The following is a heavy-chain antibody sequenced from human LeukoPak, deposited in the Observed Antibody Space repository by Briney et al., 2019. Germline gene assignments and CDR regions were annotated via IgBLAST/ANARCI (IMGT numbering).Heavy chain of an antibody. Sequence: PSETLSLTCAVYGGSFSGYYWGWIRQPPGKGLEWIGSIYYSGSTYYNPSLKSRVTISVDTSKNQFSLKLNSVTAADTAVYYCARHLPDYDILTGYPVGWFDPWGQGTLVTVSS. CDR1: GGSFSGYY. V-gene: IGHV4-39*01. J-gene: IGHJ5*02. D-gene: IGHD3-9*01. CDR2: IYYSGST. CDR3: ARHLPDYDILTGYPVGWFDP.